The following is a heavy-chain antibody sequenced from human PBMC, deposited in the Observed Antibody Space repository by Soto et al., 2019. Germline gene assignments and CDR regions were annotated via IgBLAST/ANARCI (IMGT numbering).Heavy chain of an antibody. D-gene: IGHD4-17*01. V-gene: IGHV3-53*04. Sequence: EVQLVESGGGLVQPGGSLRLSCAASGFTVSSNYMSWVRQAPGKGLEWVSVIYSGGSTYYADSVKGRFTISRHNSKNTLYLQMNSLRAEDTAVYYCARAREDYGDYVGGRYFDYWGQGTLVTVSS. CDR1: GFTVSSNY. CDR2: IYSGGST. CDR3: ARAREDYGDYVGGRYFDY. J-gene: IGHJ4*02.